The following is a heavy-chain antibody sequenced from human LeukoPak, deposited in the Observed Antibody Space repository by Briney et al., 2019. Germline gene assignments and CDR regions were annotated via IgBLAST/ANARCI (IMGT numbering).Heavy chain of an antibody. CDR1: RFTFSSYG. V-gene: IGHV3-30*02. D-gene: IGHD5-18*01. CDR2: IRFDGSNK. J-gene: IGHJ4*02. CDR3: ARGLRRGYSYGYSY. Sequence: GGSLRLSCAASRFTFSSYGMHWVRQAPGKGLEWVAFIRFDGSNKYYADSVKGRFTISRDNSKNTLYLQMNSLRPEDTAVYYCARGLRRGYSYGYSYWGQGTLVTVSS.